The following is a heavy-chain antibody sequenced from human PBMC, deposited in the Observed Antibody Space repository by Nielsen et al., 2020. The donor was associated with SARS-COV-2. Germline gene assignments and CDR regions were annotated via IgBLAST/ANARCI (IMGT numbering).Heavy chain of an antibody. J-gene: IGHJ3*02. D-gene: IGHD5-24*01. V-gene: IGHV1-69*04. CDR1: GGTFSSYA. CDR3: ARVGGWLQTNGAFDI. Sequence: SVKVSCKASGGTFSSYAISWVRQAPGQGLEWMGRIIPILGIANYAQKFQGRVTITADKSTSTAYMELSSLRSEDTAVYYCARVGGWLQTNGAFDIWGQGTMVTVSS. CDR2: IIPILGIA.